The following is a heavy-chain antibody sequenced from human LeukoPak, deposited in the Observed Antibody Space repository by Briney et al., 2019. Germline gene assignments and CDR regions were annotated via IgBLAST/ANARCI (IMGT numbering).Heavy chain of an antibody. J-gene: IGHJ4*02. CDR1: GGSISSYY. D-gene: IGHD6-13*01. V-gene: IGHV4-59*08. CDR2: IYYSGST. CDR3: ARGSSWSYYFNY. Sequence: SETLSLTCTVSGGSISSYYWSWIRQPPGKGLEWIGYIYYSGSTNYNPSLKSRVTISVDTSKNQFSLKVSSVTAADAAVYYCARGSSWSYYFNYWGQGTLVTVSS.